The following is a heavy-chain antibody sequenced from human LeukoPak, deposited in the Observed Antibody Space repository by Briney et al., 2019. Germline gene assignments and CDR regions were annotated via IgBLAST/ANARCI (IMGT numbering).Heavy chain of an antibody. Sequence: SDTLSLTCAVYGGSFSGSYWSWIRQPAGKGLAWIGEIHHSGSTNYNPSLKSRVTISVDTSKNQFSQRLSSVTAADTAVYYSARGLRQLGGPYYYYYYTDVWGKGTTVTVSS. CDR2: IHHSGST. D-gene: IGHD6-6*01. CDR1: GGSFSGSY. CDR3: ARGLRQLGGPYYYYYYTDV. J-gene: IGHJ6*03. V-gene: IGHV4-34*01.